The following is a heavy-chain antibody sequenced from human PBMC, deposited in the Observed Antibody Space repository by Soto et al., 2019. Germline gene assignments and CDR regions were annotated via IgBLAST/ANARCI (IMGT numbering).Heavy chain of an antibody. CDR2: IYYSGST. CDR1: GGSLSSYY. V-gene: IGHV4-59*01. D-gene: IGHD6-13*01. CDR3: ARDRVGSRYGMDV. J-gene: IGHJ6*02. Sequence: SETLSLTCTVSGGSLSSYYWSWIRPPPGKGLEWIGYIYYSGSTNYNPSLKSRVTISVDTSKNQFSLKLSSVTAADTAVYYCARDRVGSRYGMDVWGQGTTVTVSS.